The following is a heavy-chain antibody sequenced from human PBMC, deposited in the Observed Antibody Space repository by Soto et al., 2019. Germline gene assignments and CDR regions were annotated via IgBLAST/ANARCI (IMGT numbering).Heavy chain of an antibody. D-gene: IGHD4-17*01. CDR3: ARVGNTTVTLNGAPYYGMDV. CDR2: IIPIFGTA. CDR1: GGTFSSSA. Sequence: SVKVSCKASGGTFSSSAISWGRQAPGQGLEWMGGIIPIFGTANYAQKFQGRVTITADESTSTAYMELSSLRSEDTAVYYCARVGNTTVTLNGAPYYGMDVWGQGTTVTVSS. V-gene: IGHV1-69*13. J-gene: IGHJ6*02.